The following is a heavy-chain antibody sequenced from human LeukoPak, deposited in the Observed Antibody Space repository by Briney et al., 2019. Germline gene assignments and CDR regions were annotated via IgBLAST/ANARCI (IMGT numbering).Heavy chain of an antibody. Sequence: SETLSLTCTVSGASITSYYWSWIRQPPGKGLEWIGYIYYSGSTNYNPSLKSRVTISVDTSKNQFSLKLSSVTAADTAVYYCASVYDSSGYYLDWGQGTLVTVSS. CDR3: ASVYDSSGYYLD. CDR2: IYYSGST. J-gene: IGHJ4*02. V-gene: IGHV4-59*01. CDR1: GASITSYY. D-gene: IGHD3-22*01.